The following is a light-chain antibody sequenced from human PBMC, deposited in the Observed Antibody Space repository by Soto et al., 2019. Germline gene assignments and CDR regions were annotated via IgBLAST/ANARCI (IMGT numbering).Light chain of an antibody. CDR1: SSDVGSYNY. V-gene: IGLV2-8*01. CDR2: EVS. Sequence: QSALTQPPSASGSPGQSVTISCTGTSSDVGSYNYVSWYQQHPGKAPKLMIYEVSKRPSGVPDRFSGSKSGNTASLTVSGLQAEDEADYYCSSYGGSNDLVFGGGTSSPS. J-gene: IGLJ2*01. CDR3: SSYGGSNDLV.